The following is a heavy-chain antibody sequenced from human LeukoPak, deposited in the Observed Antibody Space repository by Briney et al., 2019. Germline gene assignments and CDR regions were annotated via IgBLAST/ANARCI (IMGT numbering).Heavy chain of an antibody. CDR2: IIPIFGTA. J-gene: IGHJ4*02. D-gene: IGHD3-22*01. CDR3: ARVGYYYDSSSFV. Sequence: ASVKVSCKASGGTFSNYAISWVRQAPGQGLEWMGGIIPIFGTANYAQKFQGRVTITADKSTSTAYMERSSLRSEDTAVYYCARVGYYYDSSSFVWGQGTLVTVSS. V-gene: IGHV1-69*06. CDR1: GGTFSNYA.